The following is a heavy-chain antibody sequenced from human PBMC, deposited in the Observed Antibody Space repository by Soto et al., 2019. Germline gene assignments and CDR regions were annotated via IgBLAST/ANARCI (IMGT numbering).Heavy chain of an antibody. CDR3: AKSLRTAAFDY. Sequence: TWVRQAPGKGLEWVSLISSTGSSTYYADSVKGRFTISRDNSKNTLSLQINSLRAEDTAVYYCAKSLRTAAFDYWGQGALVTVFS. CDR2: ISSTGSST. J-gene: IGHJ4*02. V-gene: IGHV3-23*01. D-gene: IGHD1-1*01.